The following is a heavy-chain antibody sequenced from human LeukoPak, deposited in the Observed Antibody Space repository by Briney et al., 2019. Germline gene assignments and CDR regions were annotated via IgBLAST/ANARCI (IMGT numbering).Heavy chain of an antibody. CDR3: AKEGDQFRGYLDA. J-gene: IGHJ6*03. D-gene: IGHD3-16*01. CDR1: GFMFSRLG. CDR2: IWHDGSVE. V-gene: IGHV3-33*06. Sequence: GGSLRLSCTASGFMFSRLGMQWVRQAPGEGLERVAMIWHDGSVEEYADSVKGRFTISRDNSQNTLYLQMNSLRDDDTAVYYCAKEGDQFRGYLDAWGKGTTVTVSS.